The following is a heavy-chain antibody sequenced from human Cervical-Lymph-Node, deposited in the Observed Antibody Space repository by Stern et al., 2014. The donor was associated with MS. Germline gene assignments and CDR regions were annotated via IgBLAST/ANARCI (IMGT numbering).Heavy chain of an antibody. CDR2: IIAIFGTT. CDR1: GGIIRKNA. CDR3: AGSGTYYTSWIDF. D-gene: IGHD3-10*01. J-gene: IGHJ4*02. V-gene: IGHV1-69*01. Sequence: QVQLVQSGAEVKKPGSSVKVSCKASGGIIRKNAISWVRQAPGQGLEWMGGIIAIFGTTNYAQKFQGRLTITADESTTTAYMELSGLRSDDTAVYYCAGSGTYYTSWIDFWGQGTPVTVSS.